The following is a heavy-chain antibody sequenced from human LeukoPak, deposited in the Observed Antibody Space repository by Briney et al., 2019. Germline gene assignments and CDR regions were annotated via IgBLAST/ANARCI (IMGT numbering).Heavy chain of an antibody. CDR1: GYSFTSYW. V-gene: IGHV5-51*01. CDR3: ARPRQGYATYDTFAI. D-gene: IGHD3-16*01. CDR2: IDPGDSDT. Sequence: GESLKISCKGSGYSFTSYWIGWVRQMPGKGLEGMGIIDPGDSDTRYSPSVQGQVTISAGKSISTAHLQWSSLKASAPAMYYCARPRQGYATYDTFAIWGPGTMVTVSS. J-gene: IGHJ3*02.